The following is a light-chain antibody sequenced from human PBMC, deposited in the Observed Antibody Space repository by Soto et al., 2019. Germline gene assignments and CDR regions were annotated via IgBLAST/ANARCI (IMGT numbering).Light chain of an antibody. CDR3: QQLNSYTIT. CDR1: QGINSF. CDR2: AAS. Sequence: DIQLTQSPSFLSASVGDRVTITCRASQGINSFLGWYQQKPGKGPRLLIYAASALQSGVPSRFGGSGSGTEFTITISSLQPEDFATYYCQQLNSYTITFGKGTRLEIK. V-gene: IGKV1-9*01. J-gene: IGKJ5*01.